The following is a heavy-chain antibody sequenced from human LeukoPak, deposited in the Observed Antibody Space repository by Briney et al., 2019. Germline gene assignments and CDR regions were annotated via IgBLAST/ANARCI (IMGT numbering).Heavy chain of an antibody. CDR1: GTSVSNYIFY. D-gene: IGHD5-12*01. V-gene: IGHV4-39*07. J-gene: IGHJ4*02. CDR3: ARSSGYEGGPNDY. Sequence: SETLSLTCSVSGTSVSNYIFYWNWIRQQPGKGLEWIGEIYHSGSTNYNPSLKSRVTISVDKSKDQFSLKLSSVTAADTAVYYCARSSGYEGGPNDYWGQGTLVTVSS. CDR2: IYHSGST.